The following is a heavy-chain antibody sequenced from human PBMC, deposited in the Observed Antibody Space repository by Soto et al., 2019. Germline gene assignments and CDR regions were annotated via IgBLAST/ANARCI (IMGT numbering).Heavy chain of an antibody. Sequence: PGGSLRLSCAASGFTFSNAWMNWVRQAPGKGLEWVGRIKSKTDGGTTDYAAPVKGRFTISRDDSKNTLYLQMNSLKTEDTAVYYCTTGLLDGRGYSYGYYSSGWYFGGFMVDYWGQGTLVTVSS. CDR3: TTGLLDGRGYSYGYYSSGWYFGGFMVDY. D-gene: IGHD5-18*01. CDR2: IKSKTDGGTT. CDR1: GFTFSNAW. V-gene: IGHV3-15*07. J-gene: IGHJ4*02.